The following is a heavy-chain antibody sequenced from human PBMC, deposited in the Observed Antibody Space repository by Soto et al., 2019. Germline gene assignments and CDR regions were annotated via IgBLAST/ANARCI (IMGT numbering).Heavy chain of an antibody. V-gene: IGHV3-23*01. CDR2: ISGSGGST. Sequence: PGGSLGLSCAASGFTFSSYAMSWVRQAPGKGLEWVSAISGSGGSTYYADSVKGRFTISRDNSKNTLYLQMNSLRAEDTAVYYCAKAGSSSWYFARCWFDPWGQGTLVTVSS. D-gene: IGHD6-13*01. J-gene: IGHJ5*02. CDR3: AKAGSSSWYFARCWFDP. CDR1: GFTFSSYA.